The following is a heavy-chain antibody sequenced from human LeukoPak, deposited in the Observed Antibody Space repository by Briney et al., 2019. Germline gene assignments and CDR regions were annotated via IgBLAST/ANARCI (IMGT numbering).Heavy chain of an antibody. J-gene: IGHJ4*02. CDR3: AGNFGPSRGLDC. V-gene: IGHV4-59*01. CDR2: IYYSGST. D-gene: IGHD1-26*01. CDR1: GCSLSSYY. Sequence: SETLSLTCSVSGCSLSSYYWSWVRQPPGKGLEWIGYIYYSGSTNYNPSLKSRLIISVDTSKNQFSLKLSSVTAADTAVYYCAGNFGPSRGLDCWGQGTLVTVSS.